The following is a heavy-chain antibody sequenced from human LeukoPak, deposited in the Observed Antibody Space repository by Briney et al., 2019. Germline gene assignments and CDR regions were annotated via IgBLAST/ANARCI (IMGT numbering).Heavy chain of an antibody. CDR2: ISSSGSTI. CDR1: GFTFSSYE. CDR3: AREGTYDKDRRYYYYYCMDV. V-gene: IGHV3-48*03. J-gene: IGHJ6*03. Sequence: GGSLRLSCAASGFTFSSYEINCVRQAPGKRLEWVSYISSSGSTIYYADSVKGRFTISRDNAKNSLYLQMNSLRAEDTAVYYCAREGTYDKDRRYYYYYCMDVWGKGTTVTVSS. D-gene: IGHD3-22*01.